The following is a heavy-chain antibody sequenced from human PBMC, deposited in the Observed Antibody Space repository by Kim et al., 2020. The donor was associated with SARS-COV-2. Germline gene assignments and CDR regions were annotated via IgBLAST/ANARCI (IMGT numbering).Heavy chain of an antibody. CDR1: GFTFSSYA. D-gene: IGHD3-10*01. V-gene: IGHV3-23*03. CDR3: ATKYYYGSGSYSHDAFDI. J-gene: IGHJ3*02. CDR2: IYSGGSST. Sequence: GGSLRLSCAASGFTFSSYAMSWVRQAPGKGLEWVSVIYSGGSSTYYADSVKGRFTISRDNSKNTLYLQMNSLRAEDTAVYYCATKYYYGSGSYSHDAFDIWGQGTMVTVSS.